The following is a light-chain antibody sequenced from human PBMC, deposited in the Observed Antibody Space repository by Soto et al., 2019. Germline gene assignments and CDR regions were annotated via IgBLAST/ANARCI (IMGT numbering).Light chain of an antibody. Sequence: QSALTQPPSASGSPGQSVTISCTGTSSDVGGYNYVSWYQQHPGKAPKLIIYEDTKRPSGVPDRFIGSKSGNTASLTVSGLQAEDEADYYCSSYAGSNNWAVFGGGTKVTVL. CDR3: SSYAGSNNWAV. J-gene: IGLJ3*02. V-gene: IGLV2-8*01. CDR1: SSDVGGYNY. CDR2: EDT.